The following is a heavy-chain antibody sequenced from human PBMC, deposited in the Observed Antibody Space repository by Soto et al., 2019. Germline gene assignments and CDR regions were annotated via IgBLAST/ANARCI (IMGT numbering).Heavy chain of an antibody. D-gene: IGHD4-17*01. CDR3: ARVTDYGDYGWFDP. J-gene: IGHJ5*02. CDR1: GGSISSGGYS. CDR2: IYHSGST. Sequence: SETLSLTCAVSGGSISSGGYSWSWIRQPPGKGLEWIGYIYHSGSTYYNPSLKSRVTISVDRSKNQFSLKLCSVTAADTAVYYCARVTDYGDYGWFDPWGQGTLVTVSS. V-gene: IGHV4-30-2*01.